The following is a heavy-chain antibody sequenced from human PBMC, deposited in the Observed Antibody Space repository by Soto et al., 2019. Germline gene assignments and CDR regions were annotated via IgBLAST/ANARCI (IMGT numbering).Heavy chain of an antibody. Sequence: QVQLQESGPGLVKPSQTLSLTCTVSGGSISSGDYYWSWIRQPPGKGLEWIGYIYYSGSTYYNPFIKSRVTISVDTSKNQFSLKLSSVTAADTAVYYCASITMVRGAPTDYWGQGTLVTVSS. D-gene: IGHD3-10*01. V-gene: IGHV4-30-4*01. CDR3: ASITMVRGAPTDY. CDR2: IYYSGST. J-gene: IGHJ4*02. CDR1: GGSISSGDYY.